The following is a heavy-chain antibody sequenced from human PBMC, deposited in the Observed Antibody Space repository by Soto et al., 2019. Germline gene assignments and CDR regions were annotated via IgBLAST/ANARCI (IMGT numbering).Heavy chain of an antibody. CDR3: ARDAGSSRYGMDV. CDR2: IGTAGDT. Sequence: GGSLRLSCAASGFTFSSYDMHWVRQATGKGLEWVSAIGTAGDTYYPGSVKGRFTISRENAKNSLYLQMNSLRAGDTAVYYCARDAGSSRYGMDVWGQGTTVTVSS. CDR1: GFTFSSYD. V-gene: IGHV3-13*01. J-gene: IGHJ6*02. D-gene: IGHD6-13*01.